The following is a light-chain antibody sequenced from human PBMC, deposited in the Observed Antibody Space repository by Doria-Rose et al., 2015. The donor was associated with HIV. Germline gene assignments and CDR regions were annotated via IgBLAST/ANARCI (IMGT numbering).Light chain of an antibody. V-gene: IGKV1-16*02. J-gene: IGKJ5*01. CDR1: RDINTY. Sequence: LAATVVDRVTITCRARRDINTYLAWFQQKPGKAPKSLIYAASSLQSGVPSKFRGSGSETDFTLTITSLQPEDFATYYCQQYKSYPITFGQGTRVEIK. CDR3: QQYKSYPIT. CDR2: AAS.